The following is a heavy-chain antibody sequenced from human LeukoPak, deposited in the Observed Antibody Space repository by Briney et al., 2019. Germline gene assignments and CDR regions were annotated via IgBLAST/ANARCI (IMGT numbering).Heavy chain of an antibody. J-gene: IGHJ3*02. CDR3: AREGDGFWNGWALDI. CDR2: IYYSGST. V-gene: IGHV4-61*01. CDR1: GASISTSSHY. Sequence: PSETLSLTCSVSGASISTSSHYWSWIRQPPGKGLEWIGYIYYSGSTNYNPSLKSRVTISVDTSKNQFSLKLSSVTAADTAVYYCAREGDGFWNGWALDIWGQGTMVTVSS. D-gene: IGHD3-3*01.